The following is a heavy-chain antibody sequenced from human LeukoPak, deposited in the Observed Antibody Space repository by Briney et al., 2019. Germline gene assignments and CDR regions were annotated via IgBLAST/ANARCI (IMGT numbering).Heavy chain of an antibody. D-gene: IGHD4-23*01. Sequence: GGSLRLSCAASGFTFSSSAMSWVRQVPGKGLEWVSRIASDGSSTTYADSVKGRFSISRDNAKNTLYLQMNSLRVEDTAVYYCARGRPHGNDYWGQGTLVTVSS. V-gene: IGHV3-74*01. CDR1: GFTFSSSA. CDR2: IASDGSST. CDR3: ARGRPHGNDY. J-gene: IGHJ4*02.